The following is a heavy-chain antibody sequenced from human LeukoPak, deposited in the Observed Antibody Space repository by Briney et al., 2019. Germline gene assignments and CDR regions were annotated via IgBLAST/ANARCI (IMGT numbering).Heavy chain of an antibody. CDR2: IYSDNT. CDR1: GFTFSSYG. Sequence: GGSLRLSCAASGFTFSSYGMNWVRQAPGKGLEWVSFIYSDNTHYSDSVEGRFTISRDNSKNTLFLQVNSLRAEDTAVYYCAKDRRYNWNDGGYFEYWGQGMLVTVSS. V-gene: IGHV3-23*03. J-gene: IGHJ4*02. CDR3: AKDRRYNWNDGGYFEY. D-gene: IGHD1-1*01.